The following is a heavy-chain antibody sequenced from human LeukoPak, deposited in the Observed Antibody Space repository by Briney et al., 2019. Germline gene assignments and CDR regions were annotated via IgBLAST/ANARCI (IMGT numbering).Heavy chain of an antibody. CDR3: AKDRGYSYDPGDY. CDR1: GFTSIAYA. CDR2: ISGGGVTT. Sequence: GGSLRLSCVGSGFTSIAYALTWARQAPGKGLEWVSGISGGGVTTYYADSVKGRFTISRDNSKNTLYLQMNSLRAEDTAVYYCAKDRGYSYDPGDYWGQGTLVTVSS. V-gene: IGHV3-23*01. D-gene: IGHD5-18*01. J-gene: IGHJ4*02.